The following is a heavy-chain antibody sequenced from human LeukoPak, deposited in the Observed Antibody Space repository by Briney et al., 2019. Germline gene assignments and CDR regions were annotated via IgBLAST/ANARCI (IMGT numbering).Heavy chain of an antibody. D-gene: IGHD2-8*01. V-gene: IGHV1-18*01. Sequence: GASVKVSCKASGYTFTSYGISWVRQAPGQGLEWMGWISAYNGNTNSAQKLQGRVTMTTDTSASTAYMELRSLRSDDTAVYYCAREGPRSTKPGFDYWGRGTLVTVSS. CDR3: AREGPRSTKPGFDY. J-gene: IGHJ4*02. CDR1: GYTFTSYG. CDR2: ISAYNGNT.